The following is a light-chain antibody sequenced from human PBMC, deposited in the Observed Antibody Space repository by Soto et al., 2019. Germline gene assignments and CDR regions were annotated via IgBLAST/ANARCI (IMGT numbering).Light chain of an antibody. CDR3: LQRRNYPRT. J-gene: IGKJ1*01. Sequence: EIQMTQSPSSLSSSPGDRVTITCRASQGVSNYLGWYQQKPGEAPKRLIYDASSRDTGVPSRFSGSGSGTEFTLTISSLEPEDFAVYYCLQRRNYPRTFGQGTKVEIK. CDR2: DAS. V-gene: IGKV1-17*01. CDR1: QGVSNY.